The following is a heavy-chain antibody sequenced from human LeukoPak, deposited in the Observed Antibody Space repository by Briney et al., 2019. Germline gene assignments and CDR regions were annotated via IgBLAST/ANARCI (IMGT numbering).Heavy chain of an antibody. J-gene: IGHJ4*02. D-gene: IGHD1-26*01. V-gene: IGHV3-23*01. Sequence: GGSLRLSCAASGFTFSRSAMNWVRQAPGKGLEWVSSFSASGGTTYYAGSVKGRFTISRDNSKNTLSVQMNSLRAEDTAVYYCAKANYSGSYYFDSWGQGTLVTVSS. CDR2: FSASGGTT. CDR1: GFTFSRSA. CDR3: AKANYSGSYYFDS.